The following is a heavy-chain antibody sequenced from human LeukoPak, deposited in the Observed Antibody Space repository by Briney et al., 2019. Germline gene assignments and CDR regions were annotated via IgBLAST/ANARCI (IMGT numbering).Heavy chain of an antibody. Sequence: GRSLRLSCAASGFTFSSYAMHWVRQAPGKGLEWVAVISYDGSNKYYADSVKGRFTISRDNSKNTLYLQMNSLRAEDTAVYYCARGGSSSWYLTPYFDYRGQGTLVTVSS. D-gene: IGHD6-13*01. V-gene: IGHV3-30-3*01. CDR3: ARGGSSSWYLTPYFDY. J-gene: IGHJ4*02. CDR1: GFTFSSYA. CDR2: ISYDGSNK.